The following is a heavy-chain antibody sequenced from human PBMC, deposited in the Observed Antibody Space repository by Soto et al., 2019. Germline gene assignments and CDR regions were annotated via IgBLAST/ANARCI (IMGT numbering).Heavy chain of an antibody. V-gene: IGHV3-11*06. D-gene: IGHD3-22*01. CDR3: AKYYDSSGYLPAVDY. J-gene: IGHJ4*02. CDR1: GFTFSDYY. Sequence: QVQLVESGGGLVKPGGSLRLSCAASGFTFSDYYMSWIRQAPGKGLEWVSYISSSSSDTNYADSVKGRFTISRDNAKNSLYLQMNSLRAEDTAVYYCAKYYDSSGYLPAVDYWGQGTLVTVSS. CDR2: ISSSSSDT.